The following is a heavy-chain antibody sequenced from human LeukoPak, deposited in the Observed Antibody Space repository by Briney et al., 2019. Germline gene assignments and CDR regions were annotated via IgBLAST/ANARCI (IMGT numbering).Heavy chain of an antibody. V-gene: IGHV1-69*05. D-gene: IGHD3-22*01. J-gene: IGHJ6*03. CDR2: IIPIFGTA. Sequence: ASVKVSCKASGGTFSSYAISWVRQAPGQGLEWMGGIIPIFGTANYAQKLQGRVTMTTDTSTSTAYMELRSLRSDDTAVYYCARAILGLKTYYYDSSGYYRPYYYMDVWGKGTTVTVSS. CDR1: GGTFSSYA. CDR3: ARAILGLKTYYYDSSGYYRPYYYMDV.